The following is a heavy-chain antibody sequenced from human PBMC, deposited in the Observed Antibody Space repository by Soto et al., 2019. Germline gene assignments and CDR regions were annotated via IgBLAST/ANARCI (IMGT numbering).Heavy chain of an antibody. CDR1: GGSFSGYY. Sequence: QVQLQQWGAGLLKPSETLSLTCAVYGGSFSGYYWSWIRQPPGKGLEWIGEINHSGSTNYNPSLKRRVTISVDTSKNQFSLKLSSVTAADTAVYYCARGSLDDYGDYNPHGEKTETHYFDYWGQGTLVTVSS. D-gene: IGHD4-17*01. CDR2: INHSGST. CDR3: ARGSLDDYGDYNPHGEKTETHYFDY. J-gene: IGHJ4*02. V-gene: IGHV4-34*01.